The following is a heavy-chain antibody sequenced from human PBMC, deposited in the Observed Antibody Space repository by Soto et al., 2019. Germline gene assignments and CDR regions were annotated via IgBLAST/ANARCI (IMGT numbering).Heavy chain of an antibody. CDR2: ISYDGSNK. CDR3: AKAQWLGYFDY. D-gene: IGHD6-19*01. J-gene: IGHJ4*02. V-gene: IGHV3-30*18. Sequence: QVQLVESGGGVVQPGRSLRLSCAASGFTFSSYGMHWVRQAPGKGLEWVAVISYDGSNKYYADSVKGRFTISRDNSKNTLYLQMTSLRAEDTAVYYCAKAQWLGYFDYWGQGTLVTVSS. CDR1: GFTFSSYG.